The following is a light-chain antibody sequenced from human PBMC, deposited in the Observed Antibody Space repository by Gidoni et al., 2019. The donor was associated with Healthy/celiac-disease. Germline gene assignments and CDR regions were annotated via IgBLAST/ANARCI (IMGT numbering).Light chain of an antibody. CDR3: AAWDDSLNVV. J-gene: IGLJ2*01. CDR2: SNN. V-gene: IGLV1-44*01. CDR1: SSNIGSNT. Sequence: QSVLTQPPSASGPPGQRVPISCSGSSSNIGSNTVNWYQQLPGTAPNLLIYSNNQRPSGVPDRFSGSKSGTSASLAISGLQSEDEADYYCAAWDDSLNVVFGGGTKLTVL.